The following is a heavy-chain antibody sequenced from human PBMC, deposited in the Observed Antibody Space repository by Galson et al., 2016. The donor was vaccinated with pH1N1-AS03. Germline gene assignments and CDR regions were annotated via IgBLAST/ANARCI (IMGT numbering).Heavy chain of an antibody. Sequence: SVTLSLTCTVSGGSVSSGHYYWSWIRQPPGKGLEWIGYIYHSGSTNYNPSLKSRVTISVDTSKNQFSLKLSSVTAADTAIYYCARLWFYGPYYFDYWGQGTLATVSS. CDR3: ARLWFYGPYYFDY. D-gene: IGHD2/OR15-2a*01. CDR1: GGSVSSGHYY. CDR2: IYHSGST. J-gene: IGHJ4*02. V-gene: IGHV4-61*01.